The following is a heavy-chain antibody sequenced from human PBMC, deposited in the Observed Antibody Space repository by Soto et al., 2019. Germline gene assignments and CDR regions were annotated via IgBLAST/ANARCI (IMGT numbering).Heavy chain of an antibody. D-gene: IGHD6-6*01. V-gene: IGHV3-33*01. J-gene: IGHJ4*02. Sequence: GGSLRLSCAASGFTFSSYGMHWVRQAPGKGLEWVAVIWYDGSNKYYADSVKGRFTISRDNSKNTLYLQMNSLRAEDTAVYYCARDIGSIAARGFDYWGQGTLVTVSS. CDR1: GFTFSSYG. CDR3: ARDIGSIAARGFDY. CDR2: IWYDGSNK.